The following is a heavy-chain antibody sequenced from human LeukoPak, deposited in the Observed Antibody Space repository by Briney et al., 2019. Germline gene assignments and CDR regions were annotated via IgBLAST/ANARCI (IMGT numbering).Heavy chain of an antibody. CDR1: GFTFSSYE. CDR3: ARVGGVYYDSSGNGH. V-gene: IGHV3-48*03. J-gene: IGHJ4*02. Sequence: GGSLRLSCAASGFTFSSYEMNWVRQAPGKGLEWVSYISSSGSTIYYADSVKGRFTISRDNAKNSLYLQMNSLRAEDTAVYYCARVGGVYYDSSGNGHWGQGTLVTVSS. CDR2: ISSSGSTI. D-gene: IGHD3-22*01.